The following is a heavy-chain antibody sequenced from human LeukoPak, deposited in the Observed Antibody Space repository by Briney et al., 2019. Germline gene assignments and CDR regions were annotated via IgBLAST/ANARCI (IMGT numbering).Heavy chain of an antibody. Sequence: SETLSLTCTVSGGSISSYYWSWIRQPPGKGLQWIGYIYYSGSTNYNPSPKSRVTISVDTSKNQFSLKLSSVTAADTAVYYCARHIAARQGPFDYWGQGTLVTISS. CDR2: IYYSGST. V-gene: IGHV4-59*01. CDR1: GGSISSYY. D-gene: IGHD6-6*01. J-gene: IGHJ4*02. CDR3: ARHIAARQGPFDY.